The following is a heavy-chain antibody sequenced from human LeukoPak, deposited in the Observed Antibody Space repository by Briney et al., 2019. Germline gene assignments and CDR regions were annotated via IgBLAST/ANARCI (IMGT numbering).Heavy chain of an antibody. J-gene: IGHJ3*02. D-gene: IGHD3-3*01. Sequence: PGGSLRLSCAASGFTFSSYSMNWVRQAPGKGLEWVSCISSSSSYIYYADSVKGRFTISRDNAKNSLYLQMNSLRAEDTAVYYCARDPRKSLLEWSRIRQGAAFDIWGQGTMVTVSS. CDR3: ARDPRKSLLEWSRIRQGAAFDI. CDR1: GFTFSSYS. V-gene: IGHV3-21*01. CDR2: ISSSSSYI.